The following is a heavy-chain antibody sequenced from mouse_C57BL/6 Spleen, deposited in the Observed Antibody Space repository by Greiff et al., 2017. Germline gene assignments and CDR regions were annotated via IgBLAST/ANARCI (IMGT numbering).Heavy chain of an antibody. Sequence: EVKVEESGGGLVKPGGSLKLSCAASGFTFSSYAMSWVRQTPEKRLEWVATISDGGSYTYYPDNVKGRFTISRDNAKNNLYLQMSHLKSEDTAMYYCARGATVVATPFDYWGQGTTLTVSS. J-gene: IGHJ2*01. D-gene: IGHD1-1*01. CDR2: ISDGGSYT. CDR3: ARGATVVATPFDY. V-gene: IGHV5-4*03. CDR1: GFTFSSYA.